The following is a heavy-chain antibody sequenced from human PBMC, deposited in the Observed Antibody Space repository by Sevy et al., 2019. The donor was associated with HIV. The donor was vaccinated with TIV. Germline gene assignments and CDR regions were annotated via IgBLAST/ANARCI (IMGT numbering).Heavy chain of an antibody. V-gene: IGHV1-69*13. Sequence: ASVKVSCKASGGTFSSYAISWVRQAPGQGLEWMGGIIPIFGTANYAQKYQGRVTITADESTSTAYMELSSVRSEDTAVYYCARAIVGSGSYYNNPLYYFDYWGQGTLVTVSS. J-gene: IGHJ4*02. CDR2: IIPIFGTA. D-gene: IGHD3-10*01. CDR3: ARAIVGSGSYYNNPLYYFDY. CDR1: GGTFSSYA.